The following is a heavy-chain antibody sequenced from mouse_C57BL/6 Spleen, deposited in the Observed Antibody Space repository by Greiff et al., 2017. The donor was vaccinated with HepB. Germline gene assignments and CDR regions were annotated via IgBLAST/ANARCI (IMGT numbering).Heavy chain of an antibody. CDR2: INPSNGGT. CDR1: GYTFTSYW. CDR3: ASPPSTYYGSSYAMDY. V-gene: IGHV1-53*01. J-gene: IGHJ4*01. D-gene: IGHD1-1*01. Sequence: QVQLQQPGTELVKPGASVKLSCKASGYTFTSYWMHWVKQRPGQGLEWIGNINPSNGGTNYNEKFKSKATLTVDKSSSTAYMQLSSLTSEDSAVYDCASPPSTYYGSSYAMDYWGQGTSVTVSS.